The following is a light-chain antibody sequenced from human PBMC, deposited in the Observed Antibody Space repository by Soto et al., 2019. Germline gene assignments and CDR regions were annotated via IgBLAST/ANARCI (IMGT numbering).Light chain of an antibody. CDR2: GNT. Sequence: QSVLTQPPSVSGAPGQRVTISCTGSSSNIGAGYDVHWYQQLPGTAPRLLIYGNTNRPSGVPDRFSGSKSGTSVSLAITGLQADDEADYYCQSHDSSLSGLVFGAGTKVTVL. V-gene: IGLV1-40*01. CDR1: SSNIGAGYD. J-gene: IGLJ1*01. CDR3: QSHDSSLSGLV.